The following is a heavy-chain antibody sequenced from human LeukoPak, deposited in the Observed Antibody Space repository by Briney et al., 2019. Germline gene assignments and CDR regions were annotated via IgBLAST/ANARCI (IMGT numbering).Heavy chain of an antibody. V-gene: IGHV1-46*01. Sequence: ASVKVSCKASGYTFISYYIHWVRQAPGQGLEWMGIIHPSGGSTSYAQKFQGRVTMTRDMSTSTVYMELSSLRSEDTAVYYCARDIVGWGAYTYYYDSSGYSGGFDYWGQGTLVTVSS. CDR2: IHPSGGST. CDR1: GYTFISYY. J-gene: IGHJ4*02. D-gene: IGHD3-22*01. CDR3: ARDIVGWGAYTYYYDSSGYSGGFDY.